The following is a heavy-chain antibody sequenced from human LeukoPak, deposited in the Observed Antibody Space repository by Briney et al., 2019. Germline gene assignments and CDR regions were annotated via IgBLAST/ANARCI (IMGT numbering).Heavy chain of an antibody. J-gene: IGHJ4*02. CDR3: ARDRNYYDSSGYYRAVDY. CDR1: GFTFSSYS. Sequence: HPGGSLRLSCAASGFTFSSYSMNWVRQAPGKGLEWVANIKQDGSEKYYVDSVKGRFTISRDNAKNSLYLQMNSLRAEDTAVYYCARDRNYYDSSGYYRAVDYWGQGTLVTVSS. CDR2: IKQDGSEK. D-gene: IGHD3-22*01. V-gene: IGHV3-7*01.